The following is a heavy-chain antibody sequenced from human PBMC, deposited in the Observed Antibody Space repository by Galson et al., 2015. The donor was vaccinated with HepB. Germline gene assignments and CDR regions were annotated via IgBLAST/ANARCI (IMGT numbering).Heavy chain of an antibody. Sequence: QSGAEVKKPGESLKISCKGSGYSFTSYWIGWARQMPGKGLEWMGIIYPGDSDTRYSPSFQGQVTISADKSISTAYLQWSSLKASDTAMYYCATRTDYGDYGGYYYYGMDVWGQGTTVTVSS. J-gene: IGHJ6*02. CDR1: GYSFTSYW. D-gene: IGHD4-17*01. CDR2: IYPGDSDT. V-gene: IGHV5-51*03. CDR3: ATRTDYGDYGGYYYYGMDV.